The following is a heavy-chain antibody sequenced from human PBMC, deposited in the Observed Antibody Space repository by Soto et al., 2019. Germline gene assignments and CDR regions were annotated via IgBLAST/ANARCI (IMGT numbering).Heavy chain of an antibody. V-gene: IGHV4-34*01. CDR1: GGSFSGYY. J-gene: IGHJ1*01. Sequence: SETLSLTCTVYGGSFSGYYWSWIRQPPGKGLEWIGDIEPSGSTNYNPSLKSRVTISVDTSNNQFSLKLSSVTAADTAVYYCARDNSGWYFQHWGQGTQVTVSS. D-gene: IGHD6-19*01. CDR3: ARDNSGWYFQH. CDR2: IEPSGST.